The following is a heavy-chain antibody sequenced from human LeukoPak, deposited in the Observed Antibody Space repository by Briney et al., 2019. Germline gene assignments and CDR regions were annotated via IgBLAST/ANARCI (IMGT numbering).Heavy chain of an antibody. V-gene: IGHV1-69*01. CDR2: IIPIFGTA. Sequence: ASVKVSCKASGGTFSSYAISWVRQAPGQGLEWMGGIIPIFGTANYAQKFQGRVTITADESTSTVYMELSSLRSEDTAVYYCANTISANWFDPWGQGTLVTVSS. D-gene: IGHD3-9*01. CDR3: ANTISANWFDP. CDR1: GGTFSSYA. J-gene: IGHJ5*02.